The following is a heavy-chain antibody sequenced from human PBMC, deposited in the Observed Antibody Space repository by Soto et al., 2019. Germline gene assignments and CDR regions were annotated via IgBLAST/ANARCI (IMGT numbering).Heavy chain of an antibody. CDR2: IIPIFDTA. CDR1: GGTFSDYT. D-gene: IGHD2-8*01. CDR3: ARNGPLTCYSYGMDV. V-gene: IGHV1-69*01. J-gene: IGHJ6*02. Sequence: QVQLVQSGAELRKPGSSVKVSCKASGGTFSDYTINWVRQAPGQRLEWMGGIIPIFDTANYAEKFQGRVTITADESTSTSFMDVSSLRSEDTAVYYCARNGPLTCYSYGMDVWGQGTMVTVSS.